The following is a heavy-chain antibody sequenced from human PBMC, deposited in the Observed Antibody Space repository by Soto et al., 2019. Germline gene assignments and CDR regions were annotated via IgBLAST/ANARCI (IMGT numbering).Heavy chain of an antibody. CDR1: GFTFSSYA. CDR2: ISSNGGST. V-gene: IGHV3-64D*08. Sequence: GGSLRLSCSASGFTFSSYAMHWVRQAPGKGLEYVSAISSNGGSTYYADSVKGRFTISRDNSKNTRYLQMSSLRAEDTAVYYCTRLDYYVSSGQELYDYWGQGTLVTVSS. D-gene: IGHD3-22*01. J-gene: IGHJ4*02. CDR3: TRLDYYVSSGQELYDY.